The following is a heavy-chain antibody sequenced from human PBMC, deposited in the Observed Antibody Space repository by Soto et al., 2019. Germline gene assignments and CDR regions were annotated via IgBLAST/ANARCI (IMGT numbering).Heavy chain of an antibody. Sequence: QVQLVQSGAEVKKPGASVKVSCNTSGYTFTDYHIHWVRQAPGQGLEWVGRINPKYGDTSYGETFQDSVTVTRDTSSNTVYMEVSSLKSGDTAVYYCARGTDFWSGHYYYLDVWGKGTTVTVSS. D-gene: IGHD3-3*01. V-gene: IGHV1-2*04. CDR1: GYTFTDYH. CDR3: ARGTDFWSGHYYYLDV. CDR2: INPKYGDT. J-gene: IGHJ6*03.